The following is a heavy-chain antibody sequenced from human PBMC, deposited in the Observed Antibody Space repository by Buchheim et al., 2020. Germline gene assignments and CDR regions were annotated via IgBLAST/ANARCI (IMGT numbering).Heavy chain of an antibody. D-gene: IGHD7-27*01. CDR2: ISANGDRT. CDR1: SFSFASLP. J-gene: IGHJ4*02. CDR3: ARDLNWGSGY. Sequence: EMQLLESGGGLAQPGGSLRLSCAASSFSFASLPMTWVRQAPGTGLEWVSTISANGDRTYYAESVKGRFTISRDNSRDTLYLPMNSLRAEDTALYHCARDLNWGSGYWGQGTL. V-gene: IGHV3-23*01.